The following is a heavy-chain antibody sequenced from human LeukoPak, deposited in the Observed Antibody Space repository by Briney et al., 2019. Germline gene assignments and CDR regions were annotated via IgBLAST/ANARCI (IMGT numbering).Heavy chain of an antibody. CDR3: AKDFHGAAFDY. CDR2: ISGSGGST. Sequence: GGSLRLSCAASGFTFSSYAMSWVRQAPGKRLEWVSAISGSGGSTYYADSVKGRFTISRDNSKSTLYLQMTSLRAEDTAVYYCAKDFHGAAFDYWGQGTLVTVSS. V-gene: IGHV3-23*01. J-gene: IGHJ4*02. CDR1: GFTFSSYA. D-gene: IGHD4-17*01.